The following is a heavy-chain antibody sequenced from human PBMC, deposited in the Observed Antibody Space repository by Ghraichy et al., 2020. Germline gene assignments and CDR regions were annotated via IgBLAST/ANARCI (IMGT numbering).Heavy chain of an antibody. CDR2: ISMQSGDT. CDR3: ARGLGTIGTTD. D-gene: IGHD1-1*01. J-gene: IGHJ4*02. V-gene: IGHV1-18*01. Sequence: TWVRQAPGQGLEWMGWISMQSGDTKYALRLQGRLTLTADAPANTAYLDLESLRSDDTAVYFCARGLGTIGTTDWGQGTLVTISS.